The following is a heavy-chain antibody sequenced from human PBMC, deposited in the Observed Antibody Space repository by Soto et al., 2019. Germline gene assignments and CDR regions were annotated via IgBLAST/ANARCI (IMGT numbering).Heavy chain of an antibody. CDR1: GDSISSGNYY. CDR3: ARDSAGGPGPVASPAIESYFDP. V-gene: IGHV4-30-4*01. Sequence: QVQLQESGPGLVKPSQTLSLTCTVSGDSISSGNYYWSWIRQPPGKGLEWIGYIYYSGSSSYNPSLKSLVSISLDTSKNQCSLKLNSVTAADTAVYYCARDSAGGPGPVASPAIESYFDPWGQGTLVSVSS. J-gene: IGHJ5*02. CDR2: IYYSGSS. D-gene: IGHD6-13*01.